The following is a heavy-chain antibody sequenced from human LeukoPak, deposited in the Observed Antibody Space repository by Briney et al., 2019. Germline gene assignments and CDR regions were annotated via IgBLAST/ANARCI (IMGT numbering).Heavy chain of an antibody. Sequence: GGSLRLSCAASGFGFNNYGMHWVRQAPGKGLEWVALISPDGSKKYYADSVKGRFTISRDNSKNTLYLQMNSLRAEDTAVYYCAKDAYYYDSSGYDYWGQGTLVTVSS. CDR1: GFGFNNYG. CDR2: ISPDGSKK. V-gene: IGHV3-30*18. CDR3: AKDAYYYDSSGYDY. D-gene: IGHD3-22*01. J-gene: IGHJ4*02.